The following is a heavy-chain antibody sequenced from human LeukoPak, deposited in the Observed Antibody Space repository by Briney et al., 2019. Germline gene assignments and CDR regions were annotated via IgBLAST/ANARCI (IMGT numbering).Heavy chain of an antibody. V-gene: IGHV4-4*02. CDR3: AGLVGRYSSGLYYYYFDY. J-gene: IGHJ4*02. CDR2: MYLSGTT. Sequence: SETLSLTCTVSGDSINSLDLGNWVRQPPGKGLEWIGEMYLSGTTPSNTSVKRRVTISINKSKNQFFLNLSSVTAADTAVYYCAGLVGRYSSGLYYYYFDYWGQGTLVTVSS. CDR1: GDSINSLDL. D-gene: IGHD3-22*01.